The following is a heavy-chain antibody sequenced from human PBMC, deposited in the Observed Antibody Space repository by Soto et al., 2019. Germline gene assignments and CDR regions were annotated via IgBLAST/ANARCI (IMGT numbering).Heavy chain of an antibody. CDR3: ARADNWNGYYYYGMDV. CDR2: IYYSGST. CDR1: GGSISSGDYY. J-gene: IGHJ6*02. V-gene: IGHV4-30-4*01. Sequence: SETLSLTCTVSGGSISSGDYYWSWIRQPPGKGLEWIGYIYYSGSTYYNPSLKSRVTISVDTSKNQFSLKLSSVTAADTAVYYRARADNWNGYYYYGMDVWGQGTTVTVSS. D-gene: IGHD1-20*01.